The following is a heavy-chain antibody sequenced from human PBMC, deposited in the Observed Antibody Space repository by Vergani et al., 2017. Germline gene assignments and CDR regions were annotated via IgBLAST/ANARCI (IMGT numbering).Heavy chain of an antibody. Sequence: QVHLVESGGGVVQPGRSLRLSCVVSGFTSSYYGMHWVRQAPGKGLEWVAVISYDGTQKYYADSVKGRFTISRDNSKSTHYLQMNSLRTEETDVYYCATKSCGTPGCQIGYFREWGQGTLVTVAS. J-gene: IGHJ1*01. CDR1: GFTSSYYG. CDR3: ATKSCGTPGCQIGYFRE. D-gene: IGHD2-15*01. CDR2: ISYDGTQK. V-gene: IGHV3-30*03.